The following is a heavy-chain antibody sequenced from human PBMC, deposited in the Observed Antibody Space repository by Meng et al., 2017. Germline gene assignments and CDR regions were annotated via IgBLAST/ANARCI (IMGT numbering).Heavy chain of an antibody. CDR2: INPNSGGT. Sequence: ASVKVSCKASGYPFTGYYMHWVRQAPGQGLEWMGWINPNSGGTNYAQKFQGRVTMTRDTSISTAYMELSRLRSDDTAVYYCARGLVLSWLDWDYWGQGTLVTVSS. V-gene: IGHV1-2*02. D-gene: IGHD6-19*01. CDR3: ARGLVLSWLDWDY. CDR1: GYPFTGYY. J-gene: IGHJ4*02.